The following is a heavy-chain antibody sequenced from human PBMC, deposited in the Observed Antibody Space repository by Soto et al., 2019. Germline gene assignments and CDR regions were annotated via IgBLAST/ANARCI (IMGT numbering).Heavy chain of an antibody. CDR2: IYYSGST. J-gene: IGHJ4*02. CDR3: ARGVTMVRGVIHTPYFDY. Sequence: QVQLQESGPGLVKPSQTLSLTCTVSGGSISSGGYYWSWIRQHPGKGLEWIGYIYYSGSTYYNPSLKSRVTLXVXPSKNQFSLKLSSVTAADTAVYYCARGVTMVRGVIHTPYFDYWGQGTLVTVSS. V-gene: IGHV4-31*03. CDR1: GGSISSGGYY. D-gene: IGHD3-10*01.